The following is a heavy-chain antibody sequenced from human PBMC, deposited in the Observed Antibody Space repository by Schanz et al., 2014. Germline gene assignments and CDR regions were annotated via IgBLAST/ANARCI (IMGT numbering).Heavy chain of an antibody. V-gene: IGHV1-18*01. Sequence: QGQLVQSGPEVKEPGASVKVSCEASRYTFNTYGLNWMRQAPGQGLEWLGWMNPNSGNPGFAQKFRGRVTMTTDTSTSTAYMELRSLRSDDTAVYYCAVAAGRAAFGGHYCAHWGQGTLVSVSS. D-gene: IGHD2-15*01. CDR3: AVAAGRAAFGGHYCAH. CDR1: RYTFNTYG. J-gene: IGHJ4*02. CDR2: MNPNSGNP.